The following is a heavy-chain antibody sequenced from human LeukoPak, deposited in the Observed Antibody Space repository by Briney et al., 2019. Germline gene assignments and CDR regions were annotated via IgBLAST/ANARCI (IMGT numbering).Heavy chain of an antibody. J-gene: IGHJ4*02. CDR2: INHSGST. CDR3: AYCGYSYGYCDY. D-gene: IGHD5-18*01. CDR1: GGSFSGYY. V-gene: IGHV4-34*01. Sequence: PSETLSLTCAVYGGSFSGYYWSWIRQPPGKGLEWIGEINHSGSTNYNPSLKSRVTISVDTSKNQFSLKLSSVTAADTAVYYCAYCGYSYGYCDYWGQGTLVTVSS.